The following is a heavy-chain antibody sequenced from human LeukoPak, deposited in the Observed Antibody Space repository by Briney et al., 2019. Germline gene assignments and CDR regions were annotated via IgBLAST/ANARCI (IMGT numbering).Heavy chain of an antibody. V-gene: IGHV3-48*03. CDR1: GFTFSSYE. CDR2: ISSSGSTI. Sequence: GGSLRLSCAASGFTFSSYEMNWVRQAPGKGLEWVSYISSSGSTIYYADSVKGRFTISRDNAKNSLYLQMNSLRAEDTAVYYCASPWWGSGSYFRIFDYWGQGTLVTVSS. D-gene: IGHD3-10*01. CDR3: ASPWWGSGSYFRIFDY. J-gene: IGHJ4*02.